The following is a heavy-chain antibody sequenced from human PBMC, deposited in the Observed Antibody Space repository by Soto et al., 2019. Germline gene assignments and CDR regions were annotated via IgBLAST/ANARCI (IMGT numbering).Heavy chain of an antibody. CDR1: GYTLTELS. J-gene: IGHJ4*02. CDR2: FDPEDGET. D-gene: IGHD6-19*01. V-gene: IGHV1-24*01. CDR3: AKAGIVSSGWYVWAIDY. Sequence: GASVKVSCKVSGYTLTELSMHWVRQAPGKGLEWMGGFDPEDGETIYAQKFQGRVTMTEDTSTDTAYMELSSLRSEDTAVYYCAKAGIVSSGWYVWAIDYWGQGTLVTVSS.